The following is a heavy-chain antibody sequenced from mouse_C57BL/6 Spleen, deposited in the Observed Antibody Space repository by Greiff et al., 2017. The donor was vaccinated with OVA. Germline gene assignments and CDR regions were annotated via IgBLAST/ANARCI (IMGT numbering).Heavy chain of an antibody. CDR1: GYTFTSYW. J-gene: IGHJ4*01. V-gene: IGHV1-69*01. Sequence: QVQLQQPGAELVMPGASVKLSCKASGYTFTSYWMHWVKQRPGQGLEWIGEIDPSDSYTNYNQKFKGKSTLTVDKSSSTAYMQLSSLTSEDSAVYYCARRGSEDYWGQGTSVTVSS. CDR3: ARRGSEDY. CDR2: IDPSDSYT.